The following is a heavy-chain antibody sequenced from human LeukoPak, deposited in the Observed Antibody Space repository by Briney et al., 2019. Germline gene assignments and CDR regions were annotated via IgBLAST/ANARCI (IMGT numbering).Heavy chain of an antibody. CDR3: ARDPGDCSNGICYLFDY. CDR2: IYYSGST. V-gene: IGHV4-39*02. J-gene: IGHJ4*02. D-gene: IGHD2-8*01. Sequence: KPSETLSLTCTVSGGSISSSSYYWGWIRPPPGKGLEWIGSIYYSGSTYYNPSLKSRVTISVDTSKNQFSPKLSSVTAADTAMYYCARDPGDCSNGICYLFDYWGQGTLVTVPS. CDR1: GGSISSSSYY.